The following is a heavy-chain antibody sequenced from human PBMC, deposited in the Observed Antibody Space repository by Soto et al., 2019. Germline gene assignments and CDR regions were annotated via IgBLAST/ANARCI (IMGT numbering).Heavy chain of an antibody. J-gene: IGHJ4*02. V-gene: IGHV4-59*08. CDR2: IYYSGST. D-gene: IGHD4-17*01. CDR3: ARRYGALFGY. Sequence: PSETLSLTCTVSCGSISSYYWSWIRQPPGKGLEWIGYIYYSGSTNYNPSLKSRVTISVDTSKNQFSLKLSSVTAADTAVYYCARRYGALFGYWGQGTLVTV. CDR1: CGSISSYY.